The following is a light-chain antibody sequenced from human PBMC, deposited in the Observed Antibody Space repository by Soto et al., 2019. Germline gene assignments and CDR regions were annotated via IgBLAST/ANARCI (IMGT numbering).Light chain of an antibody. J-gene: IGKJ1*01. Sequence: ELDLRHSPETLSLFPGEKTTLSCRASQSVSSSYLAWYQQKPGQAPRLLIYDASSRATGIPDRFSGGGSGTDFTLTISRLEPEDFAVYYCQHFVNSLTWTFGQGTKVDI. CDR2: DAS. V-gene: IGKV3-20*01. CDR1: QSVSSSY. CDR3: QHFVNSLTWT.